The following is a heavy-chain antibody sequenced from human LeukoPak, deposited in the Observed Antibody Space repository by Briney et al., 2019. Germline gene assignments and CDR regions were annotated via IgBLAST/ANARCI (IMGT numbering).Heavy chain of an antibody. CDR2: IKQGGSEK. CDR3: ARVDWNRLGMNY. V-gene: IGHV3-7*01. J-gene: IGHJ4*02. CDR1: GFTFSSNW. Sequence: PGGYLRLSCAASGFTFSSNWMSWVRQAPGKGLEWVANIKQGGSEKYYVDSVKGRFTISRDNATNSLELQMNSLRAEDTAVYYCARVDWNRLGMNYWGQGTLVTVSS. D-gene: IGHD1/OR15-1a*01.